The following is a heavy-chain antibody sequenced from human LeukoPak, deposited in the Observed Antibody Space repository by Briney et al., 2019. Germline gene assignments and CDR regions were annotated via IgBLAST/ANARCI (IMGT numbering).Heavy chain of an antibody. V-gene: IGHV3-30*18. CDR1: GFTFSSYG. CDR3: AKDHSSSWHYYYYYGMDV. J-gene: IGHJ6*02. Sequence: GGSLRLSRAASGFTFSSYGMHWVRQAPGKGLEWVAVISYDGSNKYYADSVKGRFTISRDNSKNTLYLQMNSLRAEDTAVYYCAKDHSSSWHYYYYYGMDVWGQGTTVTVSS. D-gene: IGHD6-13*01. CDR2: ISYDGSNK.